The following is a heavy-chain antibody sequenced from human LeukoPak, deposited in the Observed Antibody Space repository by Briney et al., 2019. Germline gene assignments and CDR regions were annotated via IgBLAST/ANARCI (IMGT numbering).Heavy chain of an antibody. D-gene: IGHD3-22*01. CDR3: ARVRGYYDSSGYRGPHDY. Sequence: PSETLSLTCAVYGGSFSGYYWSWIRQPPGKGLDWSGEINHSGSTNYNPSLKSRVTISVDTSKNQFSLKLSSVTAADTAVYYCARVRGYYDSSGYRGPHDYWGQGTLVTVSS. CDR2: INHSGST. J-gene: IGHJ4*02. V-gene: IGHV4-34*01. CDR1: GGSFSGYY.